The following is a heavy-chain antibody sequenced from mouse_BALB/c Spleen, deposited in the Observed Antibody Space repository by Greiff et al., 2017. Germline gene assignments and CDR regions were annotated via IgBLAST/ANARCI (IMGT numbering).Heavy chain of an antibody. V-gene: IGHV5-12-2*01. Sequence: EVQRVESGGGLVQPGGSLKLSCAASGFTFSSYTMSWVRQTPEKRLEWVAYISNGGGSTYYPDTVKGRFTISRDNAKNTLYLQMSSLKSEDTAMYYCARTGREFAYWGQGTLVTVSA. CDR2: ISNGGGST. J-gene: IGHJ3*01. CDR1: GFTFSSYT. CDR3: ARTGREFAY. D-gene: IGHD4-1*01.